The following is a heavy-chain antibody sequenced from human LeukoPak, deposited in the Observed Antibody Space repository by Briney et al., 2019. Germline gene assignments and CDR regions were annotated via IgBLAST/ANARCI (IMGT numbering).Heavy chain of an antibody. CDR3: ARGYDFWSGYYNGEDGMDV. CDR2: ISSSSSYI. J-gene: IGHJ6*02. D-gene: IGHD3-3*01. CDR1: GFTFSYHW. Sequence: GGSLRLSCAASGFTFSYHWMTWVRQAPGKGLEWVSSISSSSSYIYYADSVKGRFIISRDNAKNSLYLQMNSLRAEDTAVYYCARGYDFWSGYYNGEDGMDVWGQGTTVTVSS. V-gene: IGHV3-21*01.